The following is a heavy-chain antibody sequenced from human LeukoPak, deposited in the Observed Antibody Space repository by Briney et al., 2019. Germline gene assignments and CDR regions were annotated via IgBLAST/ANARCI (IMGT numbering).Heavy chain of an antibody. J-gene: IGHJ4*02. CDR2: IYWDEDK. D-gene: IGHD3-9*01. V-gene: IGHV2-5*02. CDR3: TQSSDILAGCYWNY. Sequence: SGPTLVNPTQTLTLTCTFSGFSLGTRGVGVGWIRQPPGKALEWLALIYWDEDKRYSPSLTSRLTITKDTSKNQVVLTMTKMDPVDTATYFCTQSSDILAGCYWNYWGQGTLVTVSS. CDR1: GFSLGTRGVG.